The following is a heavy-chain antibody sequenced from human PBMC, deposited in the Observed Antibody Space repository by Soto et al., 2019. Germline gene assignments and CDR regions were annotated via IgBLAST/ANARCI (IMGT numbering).Heavy chain of an antibody. CDR3: ARESGGATATLDYYYFYMDV. J-gene: IGHJ6*03. CDR1: GDTFNDYY. D-gene: IGHD5-12*01. Sequence: QVQLVQSGAEVKKPGASVTVSCRSSGDTFNDYYIHWVRQAPGQGLEWMGWINPNGGVTKYAQKFQGWVTMTRDTSIRRVYMQLSRLRSDDTAVYYCARESGGATATLDYYYFYMDVWGTGTTVTVSS. CDR2: INPNGGVT. V-gene: IGHV1-2*04.